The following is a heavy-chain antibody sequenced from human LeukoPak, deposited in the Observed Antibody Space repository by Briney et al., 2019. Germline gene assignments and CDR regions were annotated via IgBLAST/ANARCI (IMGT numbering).Heavy chain of an antibody. Sequence: SQTLSLTCTVSGGSVSSGDYCWTRIRHHPVKGLEWLGYIYNGWRTYHSPSLTGRLAISADTSKNQFSLSLTSVTAADTAVYYCARGSYNGGSRYEGTDHWGQGRLPTVSS. CDR3: ARGSYNGGSRYEGTDH. J-gene: IGHJ3*01. V-gene: IGHV4-31*03. D-gene: IGHD3-16*01. CDR1: GGSVSSGDYC. CDR2: IYNGWRT.